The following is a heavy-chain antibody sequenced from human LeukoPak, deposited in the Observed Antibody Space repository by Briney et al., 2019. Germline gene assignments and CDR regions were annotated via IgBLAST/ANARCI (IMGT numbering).Heavy chain of an antibody. CDR3: ARSGGYGSGISY. J-gene: IGHJ4*02. Sequence: PSETLSLTCTVSGGSISAYYWSWIRQPPGKGLEWIGYTYSSGSSNYNPSLKSRVTISVDTSKNQFSLKLSSVTAADTAVYYCARSGGYGSGISYWGQGTLVTVSS. CDR2: TYSSGSS. D-gene: IGHD3-10*01. V-gene: IGHV4-59*01. CDR1: GGSISAYY.